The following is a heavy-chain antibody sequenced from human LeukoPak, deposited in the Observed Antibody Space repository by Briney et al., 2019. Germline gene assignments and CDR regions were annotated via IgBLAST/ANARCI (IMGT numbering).Heavy chain of an antibody. D-gene: IGHD6-19*01. J-gene: IGHJ4*02. CDR3: ARVSDDSGWNFDY. V-gene: IGHV1-3*01. Sequence: GASVKVSCKASGYTFTSYAIHWVRQAPGQRLEWMGWINAGNGNRKYSQKFQGRVTITRDTSATTAYMELNSLTSEDTAVYYCARVSDDSGWNFDYWGQGTLVAVSS. CDR1: GYTFTSYA. CDR2: INAGNGNR.